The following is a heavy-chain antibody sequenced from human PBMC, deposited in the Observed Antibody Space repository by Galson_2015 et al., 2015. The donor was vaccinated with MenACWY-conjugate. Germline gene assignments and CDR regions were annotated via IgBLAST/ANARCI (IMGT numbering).Heavy chain of an antibody. CDR3: AGQGGGLDYYFDY. D-gene: IGHD5-12*01. J-gene: IGHJ4*02. V-gene: IGHV5-51*01. Sequence: QSGAEVKKPGESLKISCKGSGYSFGNYWIGWVRQMPGKGLEWMGIIYPADSDTRYSPSFQGQVTISADKSINTAYLQWYSLKASDTAMYYCAGQGGGLDYYFDYWGQGPLVTVSS. CDR1: GYSFGNYW. CDR2: IYPADSDT.